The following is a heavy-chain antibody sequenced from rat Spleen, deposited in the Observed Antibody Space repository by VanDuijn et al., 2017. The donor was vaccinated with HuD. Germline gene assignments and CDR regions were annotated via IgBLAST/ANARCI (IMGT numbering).Heavy chain of an antibody. CDR3: TTDRSFGSFDY. Sequence: EVQLVESGGGLVQPGRSMKLSCAASGLSFSNYDMAWVRQAPTKGLEWVATIIYDGSRTFYRDSVKGRCTISRDNAKSTLYLQMDSLRSEDTATYYCTTDRSFGSFDYWGQGVMVTVSS. CDR2: IIYDGSRT. J-gene: IGHJ2*01. CDR1: GLSFSNYD. V-gene: IGHV5S10*01. D-gene: IGHD4-3*01.